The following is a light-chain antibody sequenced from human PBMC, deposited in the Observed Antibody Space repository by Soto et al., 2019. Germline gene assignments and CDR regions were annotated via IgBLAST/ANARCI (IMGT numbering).Light chain of an antibody. CDR3: QQLNTYPVT. Sequence: DSQLTQSPSSLSASVGGSVTITCRASQGISRYLSWHQQKPGRAPKLLISAASTLQSGVPARFSGSGSGTDFTLSITSLQPEDFATYYCQQLNTYPVTFGGGTKVDIK. J-gene: IGKJ4*01. V-gene: IGKV1-9*01. CDR2: AAS. CDR1: QGISRY.